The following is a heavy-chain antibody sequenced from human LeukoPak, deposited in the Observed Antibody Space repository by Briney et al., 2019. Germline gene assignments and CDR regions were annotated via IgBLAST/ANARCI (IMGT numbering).Heavy chain of an antibody. J-gene: IGHJ4*02. V-gene: IGHV1-2*06. D-gene: IGHD2-2*03. CDR1: GYTFTGYY. CDR2: INPNSGGT. CDR3: ASGYCTTTNCYVDY. Sequence: ASVEVSCKASGYTFTGYYMHWVRQAPGQGLEWMGRINPNSGGTNYAQKFQGRVTMTRDTSISTAYMELSRLRSDDTAVYYCASGYCTTTNCYVDYWGQGTLVTVSS.